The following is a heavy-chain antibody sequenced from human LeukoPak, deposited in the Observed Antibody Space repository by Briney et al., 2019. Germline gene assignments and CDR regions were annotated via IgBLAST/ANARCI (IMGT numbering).Heavy chain of an antibody. J-gene: IGHJ3*02. V-gene: IGHV4-39*07. D-gene: IGHD4/OR15-4a*01. CDR3: ARGTMQAAFDI. CDR2: IYDSGST. Sequence: SETLSLTCTVSGGSIRSSYYYWGWIRQPPGKGLEWIGSIYDSGSTYYNPSLESRVTISVDTSKNQFSLKLSSVTAADTAVYYCARGTMQAAFDIWGQGTMVTVSS. CDR1: GGSIRSSYYY.